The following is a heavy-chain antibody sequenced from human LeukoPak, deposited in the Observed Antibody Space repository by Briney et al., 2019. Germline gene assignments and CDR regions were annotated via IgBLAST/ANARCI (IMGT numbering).Heavy chain of an antibody. CDR1: GYTFTSYY. CDR2: INPSGCST. D-gene: IGHD5-12*01. J-gene: IGHJ6*02. CDR3: ARDSGYDLRVLDYYGMDV. Sequence: GASVKVSCKGSGYTFTSYYMHWVRQAPGQGLEWMGIINPSGCSTSYAQKFQGSVTMTRDTSTSTVYMELSSLRSEDTAVYYCARDSGYDLRVLDYYGMDVWGQGTTVTVSS. V-gene: IGHV1-46*01.